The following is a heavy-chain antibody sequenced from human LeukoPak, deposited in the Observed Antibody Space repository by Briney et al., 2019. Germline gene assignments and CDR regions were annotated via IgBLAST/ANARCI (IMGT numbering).Heavy chain of an antibody. V-gene: IGHV4-34*01. CDR2: INHSGST. CDR1: DGPFGGYY. Sequence: KSSETLSLTCAVSDGPFGGYYWTWIRQPPGEGPEWIGEINHSGSTNYNPSLKSRVTISVDTSKNQFSLKLSSVTAADTAVYYCARAPRIAVAGLPQGDWGQGTLVTVSS. CDR3: ARAPRIAVAGLPQGD. D-gene: IGHD6-19*01. J-gene: IGHJ4*02.